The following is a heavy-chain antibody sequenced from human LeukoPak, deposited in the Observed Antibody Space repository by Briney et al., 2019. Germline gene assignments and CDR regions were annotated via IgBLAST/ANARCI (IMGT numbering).Heavy chain of an antibody. CDR2: ISGDGGDT. Sequence: QAGGSLRLSCAASGFTFSSYAMNWVRQAPGKGLEWVSTISGDGGDTHYADSVRGRFTISRANSKNTLFMQMNSLRAEDTAVYYCARRSLTGLELSDAFDIWGQGTMVTVSS. J-gene: IGHJ3*02. V-gene: IGHV3-23*01. D-gene: IGHD1-7*01. CDR1: GFTFSSYA. CDR3: ARRSLTGLELSDAFDI.